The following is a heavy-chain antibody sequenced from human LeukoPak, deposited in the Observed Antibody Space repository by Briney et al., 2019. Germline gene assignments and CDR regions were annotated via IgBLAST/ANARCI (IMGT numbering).Heavy chain of an antibody. CDR1: GYTFSRYY. D-gene: IGHD2-21*02. Sequence: GASVKVSCKASGYTFSRYYMHWVRQAPGQGLEWMGIINPSGGSTSYAQKFQGRVTMTRDTSTSTVYMEVSSLRSEDTAVYYCARALGPVVTAIRRWFDPWGQGTLVTVSS. CDR2: INPSGGST. J-gene: IGHJ5*02. CDR3: ARALGPVVTAIRRWFDP. V-gene: IGHV1-46*01.